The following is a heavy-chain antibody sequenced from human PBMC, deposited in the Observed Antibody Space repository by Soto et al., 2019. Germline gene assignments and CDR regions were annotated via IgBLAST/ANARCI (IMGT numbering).Heavy chain of an antibody. Sequence: GGSLRLSCAASGFTFSSYAMSWVRQAPGKGLEWVSAISGSGGSTYYADSVKGRFTISRDNSKNTLYLQMNSLRAEDTAVYYCAKDPGGSWYESYFDYWGQGTLVTVSS. CDR1: GFTFSSYA. V-gene: IGHV3-23*01. CDR2: ISGSGGST. J-gene: IGHJ4*02. D-gene: IGHD6-13*01. CDR3: AKDPGGSWYESYFDY.